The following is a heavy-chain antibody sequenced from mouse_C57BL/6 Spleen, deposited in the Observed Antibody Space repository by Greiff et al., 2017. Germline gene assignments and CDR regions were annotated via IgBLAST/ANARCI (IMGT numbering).Heavy chain of an antibody. D-gene: IGHD1-1*01. V-gene: IGHV1-5*01. CDR2: IYPGNSDT. CDR3: TREVDYYGSSYGRAMDY. J-gene: IGHJ4*01. Sequence: VQLQQSGTVLARPGASVKMSCKTSGYTFTSYWMHWVKQRPGQGLEWIGAIYPGNSDTSYNQKFKGKAKLTAVTSASTAYMELSSLTNEDSAVYYCTREVDYYGSSYGRAMDYWGQGTSVTVSS. CDR1: GYTFTSYW.